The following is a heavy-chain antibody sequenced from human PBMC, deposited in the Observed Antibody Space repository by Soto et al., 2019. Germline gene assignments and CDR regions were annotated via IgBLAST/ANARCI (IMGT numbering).Heavy chain of an antibody. V-gene: IGHV4-59*01. CDR2: IYYSGST. CDR1: GGSISSYY. Sequence: QVQLQESGPGLVKPSETLSLTCTVSGGSISSYYWSWIRQPPGKGLEWIGYIYYSGSTNYNPSLKSRVTISVDTSKNQFSLKLSSVTAADTAVYYCARVYCSGGSCNSLYYYYYGMDVWGQGTTVTVSS. J-gene: IGHJ6*02. CDR3: ARVYCSGGSCNSLYYYYYGMDV. D-gene: IGHD2-15*01.